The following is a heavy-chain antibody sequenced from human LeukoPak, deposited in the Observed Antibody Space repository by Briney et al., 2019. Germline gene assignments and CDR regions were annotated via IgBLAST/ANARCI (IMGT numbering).Heavy chain of an antibody. D-gene: IGHD3-10*01. Sequence: PGGSLRLSCAASGFTFSRYWMSWGRQAPGKGLEWVANINQDGSETYYVDSVKGRFTISRDNAKNSLYLQVNSLRVEDTAVYYCARDGAARGSGSYGDWGQGTLVTVSS. CDR2: INQDGSET. CDR1: GFTFSRYW. CDR3: ARDGAARGSGSYGD. V-gene: IGHV3-7*01. J-gene: IGHJ4*02.